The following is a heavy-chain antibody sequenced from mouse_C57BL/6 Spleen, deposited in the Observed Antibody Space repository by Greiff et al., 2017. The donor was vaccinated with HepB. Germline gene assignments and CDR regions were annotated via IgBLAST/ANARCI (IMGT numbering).Heavy chain of an antibody. J-gene: IGHJ2*01. Sequence: EVMLVESGGGLVQPGGSLSLSCAASGFTFTDYYMSWVRQPPGKALEWLGFIRNKANGYTTEYSASVKGRFTISRDNSQSILYLQMNALRAEDSATYYCARSEVGRGYFDYWGQGTTLTVSS. V-gene: IGHV7-3*01. D-gene: IGHD4-1*01. CDR1: GFTFTDYY. CDR2: IRNKANGYTT. CDR3: ARSEVGRGYFDY.